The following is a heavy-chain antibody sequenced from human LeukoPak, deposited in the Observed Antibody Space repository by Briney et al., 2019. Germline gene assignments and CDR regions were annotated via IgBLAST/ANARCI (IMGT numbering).Heavy chain of an antibody. CDR1: GLTFSNNA. CDR2: ISTDGKNE. CDR3: ARVGSLWERFDH. Sequence: SGGSLRLSCAASGLTFSNNAMHWVRQAPGEGLEWVAFISTDGKNEDYANSVKGRFTISRDNSKNTLYLQMNSVRVEDTAVYYCARVGSLWERFDHWGQGTLVTVSS. V-gene: IGHV3-30*17. J-gene: IGHJ4*02. D-gene: IGHD1-1*01.